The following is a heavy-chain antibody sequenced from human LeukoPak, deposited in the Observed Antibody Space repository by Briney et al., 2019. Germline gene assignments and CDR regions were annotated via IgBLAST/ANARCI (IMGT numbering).Heavy chain of an antibody. D-gene: IGHD3-10*01. CDR3: ARDRRVRGVIITYYFDY. J-gene: IGHJ4*02. V-gene: IGHV3-21*01. CDR1: GFTFSSYS. Sequence: SGGSLRLSCAASGFTFSSYSMNWVRQAPGKGLEWVSSISSSSSYIYYADSVKGRFTISRDNAKNSLYLQMNSLRAEDTAVYYCARDRRVRGVIITYYFDYWGQGTLVTVSS. CDR2: ISSSSSYI.